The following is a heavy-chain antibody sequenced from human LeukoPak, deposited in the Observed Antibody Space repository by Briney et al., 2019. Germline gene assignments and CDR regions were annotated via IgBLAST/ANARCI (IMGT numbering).Heavy chain of an antibody. V-gene: IGHV3-30*02. CDR2: IRYDGSNK. D-gene: IGHD3-9*01. J-gene: IGHJ4*02. Sequence: GGSLRLSCAASGFTFSSYGMHWVRQAPGKGLEWVAFIRYDGSNKYYADSVKGRFTISRDNSKNTLYLQMNSLRAEDTAVYYCARARYDILTGYSPYFDYWGQGTLVTVSS. CDR3: ARARYDILTGYSPYFDY. CDR1: GFTFSSYG.